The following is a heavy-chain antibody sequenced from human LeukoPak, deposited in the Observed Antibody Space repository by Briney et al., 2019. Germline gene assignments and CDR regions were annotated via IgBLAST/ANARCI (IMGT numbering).Heavy chain of an antibody. D-gene: IGHD4-17*01. Sequence: GGSLRLSCAASGFTFSSYAMSWVRQAPGKGLEWVSAISGSGGSTHYADSVKGRFTTSRDNSKNTLYLQMNSLRAEDTAVYYCAKGLGDYGWFDPWGQGTLVTVSS. CDR1: GFTFSSYA. J-gene: IGHJ5*02. CDR3: AKGLGDYGWFDP. V-gene: IGHV3-23*01. CDR2: ISGSGGST.